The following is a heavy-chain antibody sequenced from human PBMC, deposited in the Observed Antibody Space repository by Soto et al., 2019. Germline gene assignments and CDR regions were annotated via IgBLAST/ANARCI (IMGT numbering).Heavy chain of an antibody. V-gene: IGHV1-46*03. D-gene: IGHD6-19*01. CDR3: ATPTKGYSSGHGIY. CDR2: INPSGGST. CDR1: GYTFTSYY. Sequence: QVQLVQSGAEVKKPGASVKVSCKASGYTFTSYYMHWVRQAPGQGLEWMGIINPSGGSTSYAQKFEGRDSMSRDASESTVCMELSSLRSEDTAVYYCATPTKGYSSGHGIYWGQGTQVTVSS. J-gene: IGHJ4*02.